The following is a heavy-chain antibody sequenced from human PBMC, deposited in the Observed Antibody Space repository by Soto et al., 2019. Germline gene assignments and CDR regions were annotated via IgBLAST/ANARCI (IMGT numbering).Heavy chain of an antibody. V-gene: IGHV3-23*01. Sequence: EVQLLESGGGLVQPGGSLRLSCAASGFTFSSYAMSWVRQAPGKGLEWVSAISGSGGSTYYADSVKGRFTISRDNSKNTLYLQMNSLTAEDTAVYYCAKVRRYCISTSCYLGGMDVWGQGTTVTVSS. D-gene: IGHD2-2*01. CDR3: AKVRRYCISTSCYLGGMDV. CDR2: ISGSGGST. J-gene: IGHJ6*02. CDR1: GFTFSSYA.